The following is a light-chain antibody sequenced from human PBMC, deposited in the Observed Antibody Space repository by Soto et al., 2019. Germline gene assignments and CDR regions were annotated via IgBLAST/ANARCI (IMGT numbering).Light chain of an antibody. CDR2: SNN. CDR3: AAWDDSLNAVV. CDR1: SSNIGSNT. J-gene: IGLJ2*01. Sequence: QSVLTQPPSASGTPGQRVTISCSGSSSNIGSNTVNWYQQLPGTAPKLLIYSNNQRPSGVPDRFSGSKSGTSASLAISGLQXEXXADYYCAAWDDSLNAVVFGGGTKLTVL. V-gene: IGLV1-44*01.